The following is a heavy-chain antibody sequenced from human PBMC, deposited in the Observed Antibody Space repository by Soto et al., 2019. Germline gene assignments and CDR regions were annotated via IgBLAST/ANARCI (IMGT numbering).Heavy chain of an antibody. CDR3: VSDHLILPAHDFFYGSDV. J-gene: IGHJ6*02. Sequence: DVQLKESGGGLVQPGQSLRLSCEVSGFTLSMYSMTWVRQAPGKGLEWVAKIPQDGSDGHYLDSVKGRFTISRDNAKNSVYLQMNSLRADDTAVYYCVSDHLILPAHDFFYGSDVWGQGAKVTVSS. CDR2: IPQDGSDG. CDR1: GFTLSMYS. V-gene: IGHV3-7*03. D-gene: IGHD2-21*02.